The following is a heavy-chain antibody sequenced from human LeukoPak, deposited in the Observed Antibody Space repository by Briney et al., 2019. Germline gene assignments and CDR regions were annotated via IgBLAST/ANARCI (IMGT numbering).Heavy chain of an antibody. CDR2: IYYSGST. V-gene: IGHV4-59*01. D-gene: IGHD2-15*01. J-gene: IGHJ6*03. Sequence: SETLSLTCTVSGGSISSYYWSWIRQPPGKGLEWIGYIYYSGSTNYNPSLKSRVTISVDTSKNQFSLKLSSVTAADTAVYYCAREVEGYCSGGGCYQSRYYYYYYMDVWGKGTTVTVSS. CDR3: AREVEGYCSGGGCYQSRYYYYYYMDV. CDR1: GGSISSYY.